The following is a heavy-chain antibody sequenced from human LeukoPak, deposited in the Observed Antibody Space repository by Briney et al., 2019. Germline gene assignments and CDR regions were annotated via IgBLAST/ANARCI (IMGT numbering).Heavy chain of an antibody. CDR2: IYYSGST. D-gene: IGHD6-13*01. V-gene: IGHV4-59*08. CDR1: GGSISSYY. Sequence: SETLSLTCTVSGGSISSYYWSWIRQPPGKGLEWIGYIYYSGSTNYNPSPKSRVTISVDTSKNQFSLKLSSVTAADTAVYYCARQPGSSWYHPGWFDPWGQGTLVTVSS. J-gene: IGHJ5*02. CDR3: ARQPGSSWYHPGWFDP.